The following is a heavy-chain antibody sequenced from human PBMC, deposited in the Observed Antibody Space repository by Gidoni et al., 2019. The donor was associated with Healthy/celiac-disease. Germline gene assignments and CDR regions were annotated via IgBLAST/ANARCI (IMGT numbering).Heavy chain of an antibody. D-gene: IGHD6-19*01. J-gene: IGHJ4*02. V-gene: IGHV4-39*01. CDR2: IYYSGST. CDR3: ARADPAVAGLSLDY. Sequence: QLQLQESGPGLVKPSETLSLTCTVSGGSISSSSYYWGWIRQPPGKGLEWIGSIYYSGSTYYNPSLKSRVTISVDTSKNQFSLKLSSVTAADTAVYYCARADPAVAGLSLDYWGQGTLVTVSS. CDR1: GGSISSSSYY.